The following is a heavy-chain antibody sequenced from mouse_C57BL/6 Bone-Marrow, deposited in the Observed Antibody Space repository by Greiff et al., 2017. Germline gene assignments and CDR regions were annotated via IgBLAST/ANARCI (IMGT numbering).Heavy chain of an antibody. Sequence: EVKLMESGGGLVKPGGSLKLSCAASGFTFSDYGMHWVRQAPEKGLEWVAYISSGSSTIYYADTVKGRFTISRDNAKNTLFLQMTSLRAEDTAMYCCARDGSTGFAYWGQGTLVTVSA. V-gene: IGHV5-17*01. CDR1: GFTFSDYG. CDR3: ARDGSTGFAY. J-gene: IGHJ3*01. CDR2: ISSGSSTI. D-gene: IGHD1-1*01.